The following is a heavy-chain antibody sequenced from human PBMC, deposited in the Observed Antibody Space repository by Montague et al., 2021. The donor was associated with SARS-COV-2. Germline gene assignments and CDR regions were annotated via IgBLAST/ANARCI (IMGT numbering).Heavy chain of an antibody. V-gene: IGHV4-39*01. CDR3: ATLTSSITIFVVVQGYYFDD. CDR2: NYYSGST. D-gene: IGHD3-3*01. Sequence: SETLSLTCTVSGASISSRSYYWVWIRQPPGKGLEWIGFNYYSGSTYYNPTLKSRVTISVDTSKNQFSLKLSSVTDADTAVYDCATLTSSITIFVVVQGYYFDDWGRGTLVTVSS. J-gene: IGHJ4*02. CDR1: GASISSRSYY.